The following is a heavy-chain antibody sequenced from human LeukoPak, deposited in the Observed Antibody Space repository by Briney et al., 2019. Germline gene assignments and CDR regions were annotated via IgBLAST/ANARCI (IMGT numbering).Heavy chain of an antibody. J-gene: IGHJ4*02. CDR1: GDSVSSSNYY. Sequence: MPSETLSLTCTVFGDSVSSSNYYWSWIRQPPGKGLEWIGEINHSGSTNYNPSLKSRVTISVDTSKNQFSLKLSSVTAADTAVYYCARGWSYPKRFDYWGQGTLVTVSS. D-gene: IGHD1-26*01. V-gene: IGHV4-34*01. CDR2: INHSGST. CDR3: ARGWSYPKRFDY.